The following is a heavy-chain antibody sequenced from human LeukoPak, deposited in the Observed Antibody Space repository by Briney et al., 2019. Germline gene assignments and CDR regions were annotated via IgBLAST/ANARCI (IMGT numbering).Heavy chain of an antibody. V-gene: IGHV3-48*03. CDR2: ISSSGSTI. J-gene: IGHJ4*02. D-gene: IGHD3-10*01. Sequence: GGSLRLSCAASGFTFSSYEMNWVRQAPGKGLERVSSISSSGSTIYYADSVKGRFTISRDNAKNSLSLQMNSLRAGDTAVYYCVRRRGTYFDCWGQGTLVTVSS. CDR3: VRRRGTYFDC. CDR1: GFTFSSYE.